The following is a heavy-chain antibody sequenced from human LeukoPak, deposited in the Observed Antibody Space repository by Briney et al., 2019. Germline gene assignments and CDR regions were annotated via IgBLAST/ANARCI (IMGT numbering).Heavy chain of an antibody. J-gene: IGHJ4*02. Sequence: GGSLRLSCAASGFTFSDYYMSWIRQAPGKGLEWVSYISSSSSYTNYADSVKGRFTISRDNAKNPLYLQMNSLRAEDTAVYYCAREGSRGNFDYWGQGTLVTVSS. V-gene: IGHV3-11*06. CDR3: AREGSRGNFDY. CDR1: GFTFSDYY. CDR2: ISSSSSYT. D-gene: IGHD3-10*01.